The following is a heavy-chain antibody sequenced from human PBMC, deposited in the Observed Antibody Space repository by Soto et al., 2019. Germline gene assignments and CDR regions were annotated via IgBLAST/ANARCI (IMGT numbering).Heavy chain of an antibody. J-gene: IGHJ6*02. Sequence: SETLSLTCAVYGGSFSGYYWSWIRQPPGKGLEWIGEINHSGSTNYNPSLKSRVTISVDTSKNQFSLKLSSVTAADTAVYYCARWRGYDFWSGYYYYGMDVWGQGTTVTVSS. CDR2: INHSGST. V-gene: IGHV4-34*01. CDR1: GGSFSGYY. CDR3: ARWRGYDFWSGYYYYGMDV. D-gene: IGHD3-3*01.